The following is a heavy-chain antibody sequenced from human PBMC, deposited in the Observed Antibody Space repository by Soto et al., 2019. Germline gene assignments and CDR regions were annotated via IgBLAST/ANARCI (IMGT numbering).Heavy chain of an antibody. CDR3: TKDTFGGRDS. J-gene: IGHJ4*02. D-gene: IGHD2-15*01. CDR1: GIDLSIYW. Sequence: EAQLVESGGGLVQPGGSLRLSCTGSGIDLSIYWMHWVRQAPGKGLVWVSRINPESTTISYADSVKGRFTLSRDNAENTLFLHMNSLSAEDTGVYYCTKDTFGGRDSWGPGTLVTVSS. V-gene: IGHV3-74*01. CDR2: INPESTTI.